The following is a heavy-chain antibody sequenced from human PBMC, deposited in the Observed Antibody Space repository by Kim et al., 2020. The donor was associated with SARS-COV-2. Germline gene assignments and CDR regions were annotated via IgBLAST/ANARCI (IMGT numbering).Heavy chain of an antibody. V-gene: IGHV1-46*01. Sequence: GSTSYAQKLQGRVTMTRDTSTSTVYMELSSLRSEDTAVYYCASTVAGTPTWGQGTLVTVSS. CDR2: GST. CDR3: ASTVAGTPT. D-gene: IGHD6-19*01. J-gene: IGHJ4*02.